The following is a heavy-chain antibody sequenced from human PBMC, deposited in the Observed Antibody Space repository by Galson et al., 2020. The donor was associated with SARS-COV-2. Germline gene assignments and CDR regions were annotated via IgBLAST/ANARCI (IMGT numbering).Heavy chain of an antibody. CDR3: AKGTGSPHWFDP. Sequence: GGSLRLSCAASGFTFSIHAMAWVRQAPGKGLEWVSTLGGIDPITWYADSVKGRFTISRDNSRNTLYLQLNSLRVGDTALYYCAKGTGSPHWFDPWGQGTLVLVSS. CDR1: GFTFSIHA. J-gene: IGHJ5*02. CDR2: LGGIDPIT. D-gene: IGHD1-1*01. V-gene: IGHV3-23*01.